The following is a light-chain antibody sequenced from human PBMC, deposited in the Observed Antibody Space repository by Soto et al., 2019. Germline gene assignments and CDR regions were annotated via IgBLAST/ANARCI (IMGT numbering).Light chain of an antibody. CDR3: SSYGGSNAVV. CDR2: EVS. V-gene: IGLV2-8*01. CDR1: SSDVGGYNY. J-gene: IGLJ2*01. Sequence: QSALTQPPSASGSPGQSVTISCTGSSSDVGGYNYVSWYQQHPGKAPKLMIYEVSKRPSGVPDRLSGSKSGNTASLTVSGRQAEDEADDYCSSYGGSNAVVFGGGTKLTVL.